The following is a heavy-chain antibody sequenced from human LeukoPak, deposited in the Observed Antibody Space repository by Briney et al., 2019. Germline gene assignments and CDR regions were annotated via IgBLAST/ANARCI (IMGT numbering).Heavy chain of an antibody. CDR1: GFTFSSYA. V-gene: IGHV3-64*01. CDR2: ISINGGTT. J-gene: IGHJ6*02. D-gene: IGHD6-19*01. Sequence: GGSLRLSCAASGFTFSSYAIHWVRQAPGKGLEYVSAISINGGTTYYANSVKGRFTISRDNSKNTLYLQMNSLRAEDTAVHYCAKDRQWLVGDYYYGMDVWGQGTTVTVSS. CDR3: AKDRQWLVGDYYYGMDV.